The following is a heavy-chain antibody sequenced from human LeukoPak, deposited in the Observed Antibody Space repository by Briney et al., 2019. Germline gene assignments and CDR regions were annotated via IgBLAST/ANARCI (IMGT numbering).Heavy chain of an antibody. Sequence: ASVKVSFKASGYTFTSYGISWVRQAPGQGLEWMGWISAYNGNTNYAQKLQGRVTMTTDTSTSTAYMELRSLRSDDTAVYYCARRGIAARRGTWWFDPWGQGTLVTVSS. CDR3: ARRGIAARRGTWWFDP. CDR1: GYTFTSYG. J-gene: IGHJ5*02. V-gene: IGHV1-18*01. D-gene: IGHD6-6*01. CDR2: ISAYNGNT.